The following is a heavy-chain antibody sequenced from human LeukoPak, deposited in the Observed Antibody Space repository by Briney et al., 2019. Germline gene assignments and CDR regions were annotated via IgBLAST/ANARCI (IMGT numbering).Heavy chain of an antibody. Sequence: SVKVSCKASGGTFSGYAISWVRQAPGQGLEWMGRIIPILGIANYAQKFQGRVTITADKSTSTAYMELSSLRSEDTAVYYCARDRGGYDFRNYYYGMDVWGQGTTVTVSS. V-gene: IGHV1-69*04. D-gene: IGHD5-12*01. J-gene: IGHJ6*02. CDR3: ARDRGGYDFRNYYYGMDV. CDR2: IIPILGIA. CDR1: GGTFSGYA.